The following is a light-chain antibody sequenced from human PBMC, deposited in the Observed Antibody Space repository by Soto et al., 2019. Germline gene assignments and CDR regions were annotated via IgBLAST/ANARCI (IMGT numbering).Light chain of an antibody. V-gene: IGKV3D-20*02. CDR3: QQRHMWPIT. CDR1: LSVSSSY. Sequence: EIVLTQAPGTLALSAGERATLSCRASLSVSSSYLAWYQQKPGQAPRLLIYDAYNRATGIPPRFSGSGSGTDFTLTISSLEPEDSAVYYCQQRHMWPITFGQGTRLEIK. J-gene: IGKJ5*01. CDR2: DAY.